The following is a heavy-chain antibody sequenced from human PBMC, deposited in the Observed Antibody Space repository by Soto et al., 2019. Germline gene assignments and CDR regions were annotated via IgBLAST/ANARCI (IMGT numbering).Heavy chain of an antibody. CDR1: GGSISSGDYS. V-gene: IGHV4-30-2*01. J-gene: IGHJ4*02. D-gene: IGHD3-22*01. Sequence: SETLSLTCAVSGGSISSGDYSWNWIRQPPGKGLEWIGYIYYGGSTYYNPSLQSRVTMSVDRSRNQFSLKLSSVTAADTAVYYCARSDHYYYDSSGYWDYWGQGTLVTVS. CDR2: IYYGGST. CDR3: ARSDHYYYDSSGYWDY.